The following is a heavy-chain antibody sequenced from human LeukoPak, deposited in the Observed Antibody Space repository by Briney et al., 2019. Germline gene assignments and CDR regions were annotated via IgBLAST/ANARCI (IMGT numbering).Heavy chain of an antibody. D-gene: IGHD4-23*01. J-gene: IGHJ4*02. CDR1: GFSVSSHG. V-gene: IGHV3-33*01. CDR3: ARDPSNSRKWTPFDY. CDR2: IWEDETDK. Sequence: GRSLRLSCAASGFSVSSHGMHWVRQAPGKGLEWVAVIWEDETDKNYTDSVKGRFTISRDNSKNTLYLQMNSLRAEDTAVYYCARDPSNSRKWTPFDYWGQGTLVTVSS.